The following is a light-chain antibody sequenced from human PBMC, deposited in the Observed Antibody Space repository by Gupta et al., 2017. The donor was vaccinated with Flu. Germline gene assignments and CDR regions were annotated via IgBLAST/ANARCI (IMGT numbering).Light chain of an antibody. V-gene: IGLV2-14*03. CDR1: SSDIGGHDH. J-gene: IGLJ3*02. CDR2: DVT. Sequence: SSDIGGHDHVSWYQQHPGKVPKVMIYDVTNRPSGISNRFSGSKSGNTASLTISGLQAEDEADYFCTSYTSSPTFWVFGGGTKLTVL. CDR3: TSYTSSPTFWV.